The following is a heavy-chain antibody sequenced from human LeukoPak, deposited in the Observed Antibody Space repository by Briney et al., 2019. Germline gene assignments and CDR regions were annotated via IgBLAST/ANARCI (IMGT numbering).Heavy chain of an antibody. CDR3: ARLPVYAYFDY. CDR1: GYSFTSYW. D-gene: IGHD1-14*01. CDR2: IYPGDSDT. J-gene: IGHJ4*02. V-gene: IGHV5-51*01. Sequence: PGESLKISSKGSGYSFTSYWIGCVRQMPGKGLEWMGLIYPGDSDTRYSPSFQGQVTISADRYISTAYLQWNSLEASDTAFYYCARLPVYAYFDYWGQGTLVTVSS.